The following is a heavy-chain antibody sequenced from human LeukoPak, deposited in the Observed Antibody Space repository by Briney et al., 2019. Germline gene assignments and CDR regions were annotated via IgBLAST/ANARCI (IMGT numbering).Heavy chain of an antibody. V-gene: IGHV3-30*03. J-gene: IGHJ4*02. CDR1: GFTFSNYA. CDR2: ISYDGSNK. Sequence: GGSLRLSCDVSGFTFSNYAMAWVRQAPGKGLEWVAVISYDGSNKYYTDSVKGRFTVSRDNSKNTLYLQMNSLRAEDTAVYYCARVRTSGWYYFDYWGQGTLVTVSS. D-gene: IGHD6-19*01. CDR3: ARVRTSGWYYFDY.